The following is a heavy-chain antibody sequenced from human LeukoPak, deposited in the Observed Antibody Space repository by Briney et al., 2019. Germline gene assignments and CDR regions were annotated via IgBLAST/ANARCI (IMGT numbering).Heavy chain of an antibody. D-gene: IGHD3-22*01. J-gene: IGHJ1*01. Sequence: GASVKVSCKASGYTFTSYYMHWVRQAPGQGLEWMGIINPSGGSTSYAQKFQGRVTMTRDTSTSTVYMELSSLRSEDTAVYYCARDSSHYYDSSGYYYRPEEKYFQHWGQGTLVTVSS. CDR3: ARDSSHYYDSSGYYYRPEEKYFQH. CDR2: INPSGGST. V-gene: IGHV1-46*01. CDR1: GYTFTSYY.